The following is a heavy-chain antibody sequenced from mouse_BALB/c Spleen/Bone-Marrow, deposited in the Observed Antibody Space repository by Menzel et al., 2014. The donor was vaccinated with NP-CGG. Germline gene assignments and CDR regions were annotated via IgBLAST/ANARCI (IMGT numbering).Heavy chain of an antibody. D-gene: IGHD1-1*01. J-gene: IGHJ4*01. V-gene: IGHV1-5*01. Sequence: EVQLQESGTVLARPGASVKMSCKASGYSFTRCWMHWVKQRPGQGLEWIGAIYPGNGDTTYNQHFKDKAKLTAVTSTNTAYMEVGSLTNEDSAVYYCTNYFGSSDAMDYWGQGTSVTVSS. CDR1: GYSFTRCW. CDR3: TNYFGSSDAMDY. CDR2: IYPGNGDT.